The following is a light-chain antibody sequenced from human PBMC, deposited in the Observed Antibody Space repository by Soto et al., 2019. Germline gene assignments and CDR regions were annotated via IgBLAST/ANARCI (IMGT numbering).Light chain of an antibody. V-gene: IGKV1-5*01. Sequence: DLPMTQSPSTLSASVGDRVTITCRASQSISRWLAWYQQKPGKAPKVLIWDASSLESGVPSRFSGSGSGTEFTLTISSLQPDDFATYYCQQYNGYSTWTFGQGTKVEIK. J-gene: IGKJ1*01. CDR3: QQYNGYSTWT. CDR1: QSISRW. CDR2: DAS.